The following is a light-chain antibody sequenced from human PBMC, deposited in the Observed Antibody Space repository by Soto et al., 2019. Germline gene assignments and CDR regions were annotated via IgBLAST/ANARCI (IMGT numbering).Light chain of an antibody. CDR2: GAS. J-gene: IGKJ5*01. CDR3: QQYNTWPIT. CDR1: QSGGSN. V-gene: IGKV3D-15*01. Sequence: EIVMTQSPATLSVSPGERATLSCRASQSGGSNLAWYQQRPGQAPRLLIYGASTRATGTPARFSGSGSGTRFTLSISSLQSEDFVVYYCQQYNTWPITFGQGTRLEIK.